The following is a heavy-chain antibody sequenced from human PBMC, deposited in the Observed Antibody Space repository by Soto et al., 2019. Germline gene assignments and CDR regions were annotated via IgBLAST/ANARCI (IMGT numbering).Heavy chain of an antibody. CDR1: GYAFASYG. CDR2: ISAYTGRT. CDR3: ARDHRTYGSGWYELDY. J-gene: IGHJ4*02. V-gene: IGHV1-18*01. Sequence: QAQLVQSGAEVKKPGASVTVSCKASGYAFASYGVTWVRQAPGQGLEWMGWISAYTGRTETLQKFQDRFTMTTDTSTTTASMELRNLTSDDTAIYYCARDHRTYGSGWYELDYWGQGTLVTVSS. D-gene: IGHD6-19*01.